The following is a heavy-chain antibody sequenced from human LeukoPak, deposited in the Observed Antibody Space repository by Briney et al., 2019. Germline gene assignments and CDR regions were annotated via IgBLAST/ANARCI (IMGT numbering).Heavy chain of an antibody. CDR3: ATPLDYYDSSGFHQGGD. CDR2: IKQDGSKK. J-gene: IGHJ4*02. CDR1: GFTFSRYW. V-gene: IGHV3-7*03. D-gene: IGHD3-22*01. Sequence: GGSLRLSCAASGFTFSRYWMTWVRQAPGKGLEWVANIKQDGSKKNYVDSVKGRFTISRDNAKNSLYLQMNSLRAEDTAVYYCATPLDYYDSSGFHQGGDWGQGTLVTVSS.